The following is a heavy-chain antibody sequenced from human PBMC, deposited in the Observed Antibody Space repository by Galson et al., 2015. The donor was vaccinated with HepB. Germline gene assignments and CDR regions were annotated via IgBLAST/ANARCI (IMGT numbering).Heavy chain of an antibody. CDR2: IIPIFGIT. CDR1: GDTFSTYT. D-gene: IGHD3-22*01. J-gene: IGHJ4*02. Sequence: SVKVSCKASGDTFSTYTFSWVRQAPGQGLEWMGRIIPIFGITNYAQKFQGRVTITADKSTSTVYVELSSLRSEDTAVYYCARADSSGYYYVPFDCWGQGTLVTVSS. V-gene: IGHV1-69*02. CDR3: ARADSSGYYYVPFDC.